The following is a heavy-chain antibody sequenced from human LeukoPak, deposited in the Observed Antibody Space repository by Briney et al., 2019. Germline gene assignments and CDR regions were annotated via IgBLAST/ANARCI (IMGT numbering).Heavy chain of an antibody. V-gene: IGHV3-74*01. CDR1: GFTFSSYW. CDR2: INSDGSRT. D-gene: IGHD1-14*01. J-gene: IGHJ4*02. CDR3: GTGGVWVIDY. Sequence: PGGSLRLSCAASGFTFSSYWMHWVRQAPGKGLVWVSRINSDGSRTSYADSVKGRFTISRDNAKNTLYLQMNSLRAEDTAVYYCGTGGVWVIDYWGQGTLVTVSS.